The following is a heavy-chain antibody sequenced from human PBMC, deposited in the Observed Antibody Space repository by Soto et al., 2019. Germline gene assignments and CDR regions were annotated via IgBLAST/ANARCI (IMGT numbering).Heavy chain of an antibody. D-gene: IGHD3-22*01. CDR2: IYYCGSP. CDR1: GGSISSSNYY. CDR3: ARLLHDSSGYYYFDF. J-gene: IGHJ4*02. V-gene: IGHV4-39*01. Sequence: QLQLKESGPGLVKPSETLSLTCTVSGGSISSSNYYWGWIRQPPGKGLEWIASIYYCGSPYNNPSLKSRVTMSVDTSKNQFSLKLTSVTAADTAVYYCARLLHDSSGYYYFDFWGQGTLVTVSS.